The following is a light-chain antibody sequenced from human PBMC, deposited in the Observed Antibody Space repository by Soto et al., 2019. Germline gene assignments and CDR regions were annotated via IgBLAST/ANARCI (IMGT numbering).Light chain of an antibody. CDR2: SNN. Sequence: QSVLTQPPSASGTPGQGVTISCSGSTSTIGSNFVIWYQQLPGTAPKLLIYSNNKRPSGVPDRFSGSKSGTSASLAISGLQSEDDADYDCAAWDDPLNGWVFGGGTKLTVL. CDR1: TSTIGSNF. V-gene: IGLV1-44*01. CDR3: AAWDDPLNGWV. J-gene: IGLJ3*02.